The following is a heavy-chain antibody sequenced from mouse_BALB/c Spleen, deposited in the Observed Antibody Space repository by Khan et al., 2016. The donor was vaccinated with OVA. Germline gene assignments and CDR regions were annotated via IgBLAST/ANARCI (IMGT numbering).Heavy chain of an antibody. Sequence: QVQLKQSEPGLVQPSQSLSITCTVSGFSLTSYGVHWVRQSPGKGLEWLGVIWSGGSTDYNAAFISRLSISKDNSKSQVFFKMNSLQANDTAIYYCARIFIGTTDYAMDYWGQGTSVTVSS. CDR2: IWSGGST. V-gene: IGHV2-2*02. CDR1: GFSLTSYG. J-gene: IGHJ4*01. CDR3: ARIFIGTTDYAMDY. D-gene: IGHD2-14*01.